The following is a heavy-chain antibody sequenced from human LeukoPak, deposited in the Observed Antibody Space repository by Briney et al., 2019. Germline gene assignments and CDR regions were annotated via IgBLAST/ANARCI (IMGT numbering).Heavy chain of an antibody. CDR3: TRDLPVPSLVRGIIIHGLIDY. D-gene: IGHD3-10*01. J-gene: IGHJ4*02. Sequence: GGSLRLSCEASGFTFSSISMNWVRQAPGKGLEWVSSISPDGETTYHADSVKGRFTTSRNNAKSSLYLQMNSLRAEDTALYYCTRDLPVPSLVRGIIIHGLIDYWGQGTLVTVSS. CDR2: ISPDGETT. CDR1: GFTFSSIS. V-gene: IGHV3-21*06.